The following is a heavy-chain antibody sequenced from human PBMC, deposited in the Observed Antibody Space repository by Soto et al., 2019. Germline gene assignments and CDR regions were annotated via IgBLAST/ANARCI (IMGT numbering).Heavy chain of an antibody. CDR1: GYPFISYG. CDR2: ISAYNGNT. Sequence: ASVKVSCKASGYPFISYGISWVRQAPGQGLEWMGWISAYNGNTTYAQKLQGRVTMTTDTSTSTAYMELRSLRSDDTAVYYCARLWFGESSDYWGQGTLVTVSS. CDR3: ARLWFGESSDY. V-gene: IGHV1-18*01. J-gene: IGHJ4*02. D-gene: IGHD3-10*01.